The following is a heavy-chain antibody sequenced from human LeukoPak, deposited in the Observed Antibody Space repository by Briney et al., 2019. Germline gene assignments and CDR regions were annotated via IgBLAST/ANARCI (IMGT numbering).Heavy chain of an antibody. D-gene: IGHD1-7*01. CDR2: IYYSGST. CDR1: GGSISGGGYY. J-gene: IGHJ5*02. Sequence: SETLSLTCTVSGGSISGGGYYWSWIRQHPGKGLEWIGYIYYSGSTYYNPSLKSRVTISVDTSKNQFSLKLSSVTAADTAVYYCARAKYNWNYGFDPWGQGTLVTVSS. CDR3: ARAKYNWNYGFDP. V-gene: IGHV4-31*03.